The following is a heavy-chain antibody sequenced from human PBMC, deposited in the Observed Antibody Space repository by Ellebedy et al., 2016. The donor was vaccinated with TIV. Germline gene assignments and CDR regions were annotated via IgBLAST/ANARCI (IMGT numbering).Heavy chain of an antibody. Sequence: ASVKVSCKASGYTFTSYYMHWVRQAPGQGLEWMGGIIPISGTANYPQKFQGRVTISADEATSTAYMELSSLTSEDTAVYYCARDNHGSGSYDGLDVWGQGTTVTVSS. V-gene: IGHV1-69*13. CDR2: IIPISGTA. CDR3: ARDNHGSGSYDGLDV. J-gene: IGHJ6*02. CDR1: GYTFTSYY. D-gene: IGHD3-10*01.